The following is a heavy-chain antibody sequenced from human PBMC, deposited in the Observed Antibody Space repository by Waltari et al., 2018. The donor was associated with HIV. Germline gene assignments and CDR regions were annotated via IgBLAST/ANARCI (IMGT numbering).Heavy chain of an antibody. J-gene: IGHJ4*02. D-gene: IGHD3-10*01. CDR1: GFPFGGYG. Sequence: EVQLVESGGGLVQPGGSLGPSCAASGFPFGGYGMSWVRQAPGKGLEWVANIKQDGSEKYYVDSGNGRFTISRDNAENSLYLQMNSLRAEDTAVYYCARGGFYGSGSKVNWGQGTLVTVSS. CDR2: IKQDGSEK. V-gene: IGHV3-7*04. CDR3: ARGGFYGSGSKVN.